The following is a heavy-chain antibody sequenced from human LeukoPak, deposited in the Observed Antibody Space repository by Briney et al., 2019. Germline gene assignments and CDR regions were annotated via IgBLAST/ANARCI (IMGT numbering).Heavy chain of an antibody. CDR3: ARVPAARYYYYGMDV. J-gene: IGHJ6*02. D-gene: IGHD2-2*01. CDR2: IYYSGST. CDR1: GGSISSGDYY. V-gene: IGHV4-30-4*01. Sequence: SSETLSLTCTVSGGSISSGDYYWSWIRQPPGKGLEWIGYIYYSGSTYYNPSLKSRVTIPVDTSKNQFSLKLSSVTAADTAVYYCARVPAARYYYYGMDVWGQGTTVTVSS.